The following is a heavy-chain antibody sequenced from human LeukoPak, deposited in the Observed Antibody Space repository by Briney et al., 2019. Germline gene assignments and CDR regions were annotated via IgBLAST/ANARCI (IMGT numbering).Heavy chain of an antibody. Sequence: SETLSLTCTVSGGSISSYYWSWIRQPPGKGLEWIGYIYYSGSTNYNPSLKSRVTILVDTSKNQFSLKLSSVTAADTAVYYCAREAAAGPNDYWGRGTLVTVSS. D-gene: IGHD6-13*01. CDR2: IYYSGST. J-gene: IGHJ4*02. CDR3: AREAAAGPNDY. CDR1: GGSISSYY. V-gene: IGHV4-59*01.